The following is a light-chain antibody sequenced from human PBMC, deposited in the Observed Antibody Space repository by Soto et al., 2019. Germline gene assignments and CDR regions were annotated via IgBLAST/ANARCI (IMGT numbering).Light chain of an antibody. CDR1: SSDVGGDKY. CDR3: SSYTSTNTVI. V-gene: IGLV2-14*01. Sequence: QSVLTQPASVSGSPGQSITISCTGTSSDVGGDKYVSWYQQHPGKVPKLMIYEVSDRPSGVSNRFSGSKSGNTASLTISGLQAEDEADYYCSSYTSTNTVIFGGGTQLTVL. J-gene: IGLJ2*01. CDR2: EVS.